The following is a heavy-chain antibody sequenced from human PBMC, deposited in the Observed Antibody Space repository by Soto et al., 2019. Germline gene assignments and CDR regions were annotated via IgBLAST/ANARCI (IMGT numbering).Heavy chain of an antibody. J-gene: IGHJ4*02. CDR2: IYYSGST. CDR3: VSHFSGSYPRPFDY. V-gene: IGHV4-59*01. D-gene: IGHD1-26*01. CDR1: GGSISSYY. Sequence: SETLSLACTVSGGSISSYYWSWIRQPPGKGLEWIGYIYYSGSTNYNPSLKSRVTISVDTSKNQFSLKLSSVTAADTAVYYCVSHFSGSYPRPFDYRAQRTPVTGSS.